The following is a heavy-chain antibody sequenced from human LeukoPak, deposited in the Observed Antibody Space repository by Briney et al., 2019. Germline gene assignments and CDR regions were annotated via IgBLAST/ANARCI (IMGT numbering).Heavy chain of an antibody. CDR1: GYNILAYY. Sequence: ASVKLSCKASGYNILAYYIHWVRQAPGQGLEWMGWISAYNGNTNYAQKLQGRVTMTTDTSTSTAYMELRSLRSDDTAVYYCARLTVTTWVDYWGQGTLVTVSS. J-gene: IGHJ4*02. CDR3: ARLTVTTWVDY. D-gene: IGHD4-17*01. CDR2: ISAYNGNT. V-gene: IGHV1-18*04.